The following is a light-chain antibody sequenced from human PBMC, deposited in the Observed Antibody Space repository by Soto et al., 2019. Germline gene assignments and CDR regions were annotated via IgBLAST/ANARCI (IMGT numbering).Light chain of an antibody. CDR2: DVT. J-gene: IGLJ2*01. CDR1: SCDVGGYNY. CDR3: ISYTSSSTLEV. Sequence: QSALTQPASVSGSPGQSITISCTGTSCDVGGYNYVSWYQQHPGKAPTLMIFDVTYRPSGVSNRFSGSKSGNTASLTISGLQPEDEADYYCISYTSSSTLEVFGGGTKLTVL. V-gene: IGLV2-14*01.